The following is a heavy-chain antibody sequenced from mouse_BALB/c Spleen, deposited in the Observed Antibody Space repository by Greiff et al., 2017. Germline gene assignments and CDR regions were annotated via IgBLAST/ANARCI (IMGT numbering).Heavy chain of an antibody. Sequence: EVQVVESGGGLVKPGGSLKLSCAASGFTFSSYAMSWVRQTPEKRLEWVASISSGGSTYYPDSVKGRFTISRDNARNILYLQMSSLRSEDTAMYYCARGGQGFAYWGQGTLVTVSA. CDR3: ARGGQGFAY. D-gene: IGHD3-3*01. CDR2: ISSGGST. V-gene: IGHV5-6-5*01. J-gene: IGHJ3*01. CDR1: GFTFSSYA.